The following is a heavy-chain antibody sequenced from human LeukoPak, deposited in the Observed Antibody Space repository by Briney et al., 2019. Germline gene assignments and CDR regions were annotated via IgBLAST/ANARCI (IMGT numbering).Heavy chain of an antibody. J-gene: IGHJ4*02. Sequence: GGSLRLSCAASGFTFSSYSMNWVRQAPGKGLEWVSYISSSSSTIYYADSVKGRFTISRDNSKNTLYLQMNSLRAEDTAVYYCAKGSTSGYYLSLDYWGQGTLVTVSS. CDR3: AKGSTSGYYLSLDY. D-gene: IGHD3-22*01. CDR2: ISSSSSTI. CDR1: GFTFSSYS. V-gene: IGHV3-48*01.